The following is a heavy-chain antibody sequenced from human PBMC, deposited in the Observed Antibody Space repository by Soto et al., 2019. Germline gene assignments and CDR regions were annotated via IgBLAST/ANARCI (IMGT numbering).Heavy chain of an antibody. CDR2: MSHDGTRT. Sequence: QVQLVDSGGGVVQPGRSLRLSCTTSGFLFNTYAMHWVRQAPGKGLEWVAVMSHDGTRTYYADSVKGRFTISRDNSKNTLYLQMTSVRSEDTAVYYCARPGSGYDVLTGQYFYYYHTMDVWGQGTTVTVSS. D-gene: IGHD3-9*01. V-gene: IGHV3-30-3*01. J-gene: IGHJ6*02. CDR3: ARPGSGYDVLTGQYFYYYHTMDV. CDR1: GFLFNTYA.